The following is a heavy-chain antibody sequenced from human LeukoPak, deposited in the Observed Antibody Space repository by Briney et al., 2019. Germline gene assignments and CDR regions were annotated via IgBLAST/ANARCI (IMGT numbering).Heavy chain of an antibody. D-gene: IGHD5-18*01. Sequence: SETLSLTCTVSGGSISSYYWSWIRQPPGKGPEWIGYIYYSGSTNYNPSLKSRVTISVDTSKNQFSLKLSSVTAADTAVYYCARETAMVTGYFDYWGQGTLVTVSS. J-gene: IGHJ4*02. CDR2: IYYSGST. CDR1: GGSISSYY. V-gene: IGHV4-59*01. CDR3: ARETAMVTGYFDY.